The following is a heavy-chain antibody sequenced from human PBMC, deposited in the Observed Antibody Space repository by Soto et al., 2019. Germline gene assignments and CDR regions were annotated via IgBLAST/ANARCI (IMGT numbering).Heavy chain of an antibody. CDR2: IYYSGST. J-gene: IGHJ4*02. CDR1: GGSVSSNSYY. V-gene: IGHV4-61*01. CDR3: ASTFRGYYFDY. Sequence: TLSLTCTVSGGSVSSNSYYWSWIRQPPGKGLEWIGYIYYSGSTNYNPSLKSRVTMSVDTSKSQFSLKLSSVTAADTAVYYCASTFRGYYFDYWGQGTLVTVSS.